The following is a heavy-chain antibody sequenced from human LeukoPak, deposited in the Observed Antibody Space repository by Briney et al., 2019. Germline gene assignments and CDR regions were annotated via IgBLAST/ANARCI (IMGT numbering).Heavy chain of an antibody. Sequence: GGSLRLSCAASGFTFSSYAMSWVRQAPGKGLEWVSAITATSSSTYDADSVRGRFTISRDNSKNSLYLQMNSLRAEDTAVYYCARVYYGSGSLYYYYYYMDVWGKGTTVTISS. D-gene: IGHD3-10*01. J-gene: IGHJ6*03. CDR2: ITATSSST. V-gene: IGHV3-23*01. CDR3: ARVYYGSGSLYYYYYYMDV. CDR1: GFTFSSYA.